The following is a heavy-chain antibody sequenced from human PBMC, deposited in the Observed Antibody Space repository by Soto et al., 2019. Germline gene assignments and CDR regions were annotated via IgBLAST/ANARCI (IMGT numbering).Heavy chain of an antibody. CDR2: IIGSGSTI. V-gene: IGHV3-23*01. Sequence: PGGSLRLSCAASGFTFSSYAVSWVRQAPGKGPEWISSIIGSGSTIYYADPVKGRFTISRDNSKNTLYPQMSSLRAEDTAVYYCAKVFYYYDSSGYYYFDYWGQGTLVTVSS. D-gene: IGHD3-22*01. CDR3: AKVFYYYDSSGYYYFDY. CDR1: GFTFSSYA. J-gene: IGHJ4*02.